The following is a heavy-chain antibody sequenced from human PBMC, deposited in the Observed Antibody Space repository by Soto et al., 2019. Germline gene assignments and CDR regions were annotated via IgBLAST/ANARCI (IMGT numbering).Heavy chain of an antibody. CDR2: IYYSGST. J-gene: IGHJ4*02. CDR3: ARSSTCAYYFDY. CDR1: GGSISSGGYY. D-gene: IGHD2-2*01. Sequence: PSETLSLTCTVSGGSISSGGYYWSWIRQHPGKGLEWIGYIYYSGSTYYNPSLKSRVTISVDTSKNQFSLKLSSVTAADTAVYYCARSSTCAYYFDYWGQGTLVTVSS. V-gene: IGHV4-31*03.